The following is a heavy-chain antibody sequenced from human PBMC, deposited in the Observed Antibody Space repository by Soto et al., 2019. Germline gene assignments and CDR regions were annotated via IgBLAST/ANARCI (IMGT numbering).Heavy chain of an antibody. Sequence: SVKVSCKASGGTFSSYAISWVRQAPGQGLEWMGGIIPIFGTANYAQKFQGRVTITADESTSTAYMELSSLRSEDTAVYYCARGEYSSSSSPVYYFDYWGQGTLVTVSS. V-gene: IGHV1-69*13. J-gene: IGHJ4*02. D-gene: IGHD6-6*01. CDR2: IIPIFGTA. CDR1: GGTFSSYA. CDR3: ARGEYSSSSSPVYYFDY.